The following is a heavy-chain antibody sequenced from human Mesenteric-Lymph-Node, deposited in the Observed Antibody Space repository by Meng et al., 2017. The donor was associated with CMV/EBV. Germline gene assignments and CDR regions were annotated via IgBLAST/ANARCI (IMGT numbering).Heavy chain of an antibody. CDR3: AKVAIAAAGGVDY. J-gene: IGHJ4*02. CDR2: IRYDGNLK. CDR1: GFSFSSHV. V-gene: IGHV3-30*02. D-gene: IGHD6-13*01. Sequence: GESLKISCAASGFSFSSHVMHWVRQAPGRGLEWVAFIRYDGNLKYYADSVKGRFTISRDNSKNTLYLQMNSLRAEDTAVYYCAKVAIAAAGGVDYWGQGTLVTVSS.